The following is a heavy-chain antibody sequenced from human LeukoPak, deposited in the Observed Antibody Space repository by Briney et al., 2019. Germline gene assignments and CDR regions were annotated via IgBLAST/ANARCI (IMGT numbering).Heavy chain of an antibody. CDR2: ISTSGSTI. CDR1: GFTFSRYE. D-gene: IGHD3-16*01. CDR3: ARRDSGGMDY. V-gene: IGHV3-48*03. J-gene: IGHJ4*02. Sequence: PGGSLRLSCAASGFTFSRYEMNWVRQAPGKGLEWVSYISTSGSTIKYADSVKGRFTISRDNANNSLYLQMNSLRAEDTTVYYCARRDSGGMDYWGQGTLVTVSS.